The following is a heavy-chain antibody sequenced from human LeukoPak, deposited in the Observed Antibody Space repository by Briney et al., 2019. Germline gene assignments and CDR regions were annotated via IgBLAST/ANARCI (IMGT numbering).Heavy chain of an antibody. CDR1: GGSFSGYY. D-gene: IGHD1-26*01. J-gene: IGHJ4*02. CDR2: INHSGST. CDR3: ARGQAGATTLFDY. V-gene: IGHV4-34*01. Sequence: SGTLSLTCAVYGGSFSGYYWSWIRQPPGKGLEWIGEINHSGSTNYNPSLKSRVTISVDTSKNQFSLKLSSVTAADTAVYYCARGQAGATTLFDYWGQGTLVTVSS.